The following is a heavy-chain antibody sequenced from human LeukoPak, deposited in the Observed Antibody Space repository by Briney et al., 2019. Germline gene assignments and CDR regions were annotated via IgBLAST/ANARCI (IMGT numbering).Heavy chain of an antibody. CDR3: ARGLFFAVPGAPFDS. V-gene: IGHV3-30-3*01. CDR1: GFSFRSYA. Sequence: PGRSLRLSCAASGFSFRSYAIHWVRQAPGKGLGWVAVISYDGTKTYYADSVKGRFTISRDNSKNSLYVEMNSLRAEDTAVYYCARGLFFAVPGAPFDSWGQGTLVTVSS. J-gene: IGHJ4*02. D-gene: IGHD6-19*01. CDR2: ISYDGTKT.